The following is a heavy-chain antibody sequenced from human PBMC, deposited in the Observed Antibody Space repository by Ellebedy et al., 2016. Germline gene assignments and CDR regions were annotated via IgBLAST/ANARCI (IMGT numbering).Heavy chain of an antibody. CDR3: AKCRHSTGCLLDS. Sequence: GGSLRLSCAASGFTFSSYWMSWVRQAPGKGLEWVSTISSAGSPNYADSVRGRFTISRDSSKDTLYLEMDSLRADDTAIYYCAKCRHSTGCLLDSWGQGTLVTVSS. V-gene: IGHV3-23*01. CDR1: GFTFSSYW. CDR2: ISSAGSP. D-gene: IGHD6-19*01. J-gene: IGHJ4*02.